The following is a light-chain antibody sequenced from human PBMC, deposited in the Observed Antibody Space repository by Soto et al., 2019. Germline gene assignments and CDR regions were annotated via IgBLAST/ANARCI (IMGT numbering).Light chain of an antibody. Sequence: DIQMTQSPSTLSASVGDTVTITCRASQSVNIWLAWYQQKPGRAPNLLIYLASTLASGVPSRFSGSGSGTDFTLTISSLQPDDFATYYCQQYNDYWTFGQGTRVEVK. J-gene: IGKJ1*01. CDR1: QSVNIW. CDR2: LAS. V-gene: IGKV1-5*03. CDR3: QQYNDYWT.